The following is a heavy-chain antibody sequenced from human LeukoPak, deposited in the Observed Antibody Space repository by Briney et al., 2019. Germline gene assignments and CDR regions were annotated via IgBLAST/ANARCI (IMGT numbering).Heavy chain of an antibody. Sequence: SETLSLTCTVSGRSISSYYRSWVRQPPGKGLEWVGYIYYSGSTNYNPSLKSRVTISVDTSKNQFSLKLSSVTAADTAVYYCPRGGGYHIDYWGQGTLVSVSS. CDR3: PRGGGYHIDY. V-gene: IGHV4-59*01. CDR1: GRSISSYY. CDR2: IYYSGST. D-gene: IGHD3-16*02. J-gene: IGHJ4*02.